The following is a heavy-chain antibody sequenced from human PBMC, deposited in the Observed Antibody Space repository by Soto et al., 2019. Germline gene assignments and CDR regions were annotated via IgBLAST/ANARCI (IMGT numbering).Heavy chain of an antibody. Sequence: QVQLVQSGAEVKKPGASVKVSCKASGYTFNSYAISWVRQAPGQGHEWMGWVSAYNGNTNYAQMLQGRVTMTTDTSTSTAYMELRSLRSDDTAVYYCARDLAAGTCDYWGQGTLVTVSS. CDR2: VSAYNGNT. J-gene: IGHJ4*02. CDR3: ARDLAAGTCDY. D-gene: IGHD6-13*01. V-gene: IGHV1-18*01. CDR1: GYTFNSYA.